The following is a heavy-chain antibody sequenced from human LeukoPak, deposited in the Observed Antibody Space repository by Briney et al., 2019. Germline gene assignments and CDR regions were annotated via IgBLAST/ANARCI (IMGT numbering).Heavy chain of an antibody. Sequence: ASGRVSSTASGYTFTPYAVHWGRQAPGQRREWMGWINAGNGNTKYSQKFPGGVSITRDTPASTAYMELSSLRSEDTAVYCCARVLALILSGLGYWGQGTPVTVSS. CDR2: INAGNGNT. V-gene: IGHV1-3*01. D-gene: IGHD2-15*01. J-gene: IGHJ4*02. CDR1: GYTFTPYA. CDR3: ARVLALILSGLGY.